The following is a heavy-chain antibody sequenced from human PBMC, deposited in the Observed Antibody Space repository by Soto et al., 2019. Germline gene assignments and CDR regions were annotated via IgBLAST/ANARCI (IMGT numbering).Heavy chain of an antibody. CDR3: VQLGGSGYYGAFDY. CDR2: LSDSGGTT. CDR1: GFTFATFA. J-gene: IGHJ4*01. D-gene: IGHD3-22*01. V-gene: IGHV3-23*01. Sequence: EVQLLESGGGLVQPGGSLRLSCAASGFTFATFAMSWVRQAPGKGLEWVSGLSDSGGTTYYADSVKGRFTISRDNSKNKLYLQMNSLRGDDTAVYYCVQLGGSGYYGAFDYWGHGTLVTVSS.